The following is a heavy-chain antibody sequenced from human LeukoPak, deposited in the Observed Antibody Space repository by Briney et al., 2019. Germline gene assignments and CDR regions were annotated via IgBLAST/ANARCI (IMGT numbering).Heavy chain of an antibody. J-gene: IGHJ4*02. Sequence: ASVKVSCKASGYTFTGYYMHWVRQAPGQGLEWMGWINPNSGGTNYAQKFQGRVTMARDTSISTAYMELSRLRSDDTAVYYCARVGRGDWYYFDYWGQGTLVTVSS. V-gene: IGHV1-2*02. CDR1: GYTFTGYY. CDR2: INPNSGGT. D-gene: IGHD2-21*02. CDR3: ARVGRGDWYYFDY.